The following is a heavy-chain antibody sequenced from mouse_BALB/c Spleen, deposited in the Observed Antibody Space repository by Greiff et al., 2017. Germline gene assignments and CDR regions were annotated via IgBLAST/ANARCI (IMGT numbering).Heavy chain of an antibody. CDR3: TRGGTTDC. Sequence: EVQGVESGTVLARPGASVKMSCKASGYSFTSYWMHWVKQRPGQGLEWIGAIYPGNSDTSYNQKFKGKATLTAVPSASTAYMELSSLTNEDSAVYYCTRGGTTDCWGQGTAVTVSS. CDR2: IYPGNSDT. CDR1: GYSFTSYW. J-gene: IGHJ4*01. V-gene: IGHV1-5*01.